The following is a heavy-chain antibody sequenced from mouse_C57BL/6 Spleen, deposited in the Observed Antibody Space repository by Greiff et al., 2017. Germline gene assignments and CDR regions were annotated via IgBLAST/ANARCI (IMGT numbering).Heavy chain of an antibody. CDR2: IYPGSGST. J-gene: IGHJ2*01. V-gene: IGHV1-55*01. Sequence: HVQLQQPGAELVKPGASVKMSCKASGYTFTSYWITWVKQRPGQGLEWIGDIYPGSGSTNYNEKFKSKATLTVDTSSTTAYMQRSSLTSEDSAVYYCASPIYYGSSYDYWGQGTTLTVSS. CDR3: ASPIYYGSSYDY. CDR1: GYTFTSYW. D-gene: IGHD1-1*01.